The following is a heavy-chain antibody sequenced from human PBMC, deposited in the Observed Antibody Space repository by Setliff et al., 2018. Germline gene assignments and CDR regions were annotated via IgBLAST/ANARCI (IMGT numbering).Heavy chain of an antibody. J-gene: IGHJ4*02. CDR1: GGSFSGYY. V-gene: IGHV4-34*12. CDR3: ARDLGHGGDSDY. D-gene: IGHD2-21*02. Sequence: PSETLSLTCAVYGGSFSGYYWSWIRQPPGKRLEWIGEIIHSGSTNYNPSLKSRVTISMDTSKNQFSLKVSSVTAADTAVYYCARDLGHGGDSDYWGQGILVTVS. CDR2: IIHSGST.